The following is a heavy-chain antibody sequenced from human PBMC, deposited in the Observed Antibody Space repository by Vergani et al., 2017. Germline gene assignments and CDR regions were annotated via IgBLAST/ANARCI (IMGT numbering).Heavy chain of an antibody. CDR3: ARTELGYGGYDAFDI. CDR2: IYYSGST. Sequence: QVQLQESGPGLVKPSETLSLTCTVSGGSISSYYWSWIRPPPGKGLEWIGYIYYSGSTNYHPSLKSRVTISVDTSKNQFSLKLSAVTAADTAVYYCARTELGYGGYDAFDIWGQGTMVTVSS. D-gene: IGHD7-27*01. J-gene: IGHJ3*02. V-gene: IGHV4-59*01. CDR1: GGSISSYY.